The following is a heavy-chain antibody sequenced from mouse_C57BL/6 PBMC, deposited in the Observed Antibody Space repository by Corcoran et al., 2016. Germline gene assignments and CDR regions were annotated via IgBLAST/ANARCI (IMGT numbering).Heavy chain of an antibody. CDR2: IYPGDGDT. CDR3: ASAPYYDYDNAMDY. Sequence: QVQLQQSGAELVKPGASVKISCKASGYAFSSYWMNWVKQRPGKGLEWIGQIYPGDGDTNYNGKFKGKATLTADKSSSTAYMQLSSLTSEDSAVYFCASAPYYDYDNAMDYWGQGTSVTVSS. D-gene: IGHD2-4*01. V-gene: IGHV1-80*01. J-gene: IGHJ4*01. CDR1: GYAFSSYW.